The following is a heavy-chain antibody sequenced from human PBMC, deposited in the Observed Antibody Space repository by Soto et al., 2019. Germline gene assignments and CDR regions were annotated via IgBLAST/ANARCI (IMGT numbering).Heavy chain of an antibody. CDR3: ATRTITGTITPIYYFDY. D-gene: IGHD1-7*01. J-gene: IGHJ4*02. CDR2: IIPIFGTA. V-gene: IGHV1-69*06. CDR1: GGTFSSYA. Sequence: GAPVKVACKASGGTFSSYAISWVRQAPGQGLEWMGGIIPIFGTANYAQKFQGRVTITADKSTSTAYMELSSLRSEDTAVYYCATRTITGTITPIYYFDYWGQGTLVTVSS.